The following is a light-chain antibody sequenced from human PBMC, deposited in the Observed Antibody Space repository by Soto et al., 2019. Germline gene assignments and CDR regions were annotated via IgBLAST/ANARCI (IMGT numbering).Light chain of an antibody. CDR3: NSQTTSGIRV. CDR1: STDVGDSNH. CDR2: EVS. Sequence: QSVLAQPASVSGSPGQSITISCTGTSTDVGDSNHVSWYQHHPGKAPELIIYEVSYRPSGVSNRFSGSKSAYTASLTISGLQAEDEADYYCNSQTTSGIRVFGTGTRSPS. V-gene: IGLV2-14*01. J-gene: IGLJ1*01.